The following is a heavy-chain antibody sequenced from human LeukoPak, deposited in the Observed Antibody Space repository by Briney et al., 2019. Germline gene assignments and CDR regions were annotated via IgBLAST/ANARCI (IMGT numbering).Heavy chain of an antibody. Sequence: GESLKISCQASGYRFTTDWIGWVRQVPGKSLEWMGMIYPGDSDTRYSPSFQGQVTISADTSINTAFLQWSSLKASDTAMYFCARHHEPPTYYTDYWGQGTLVTVSS. CDR2: IYPGDSDT. J-gene: IGHJ4*02. CDR1: GYRFTTDW. CDR3: ARHHEPPTYYTDY. V-gene: IGHV5-51*01.